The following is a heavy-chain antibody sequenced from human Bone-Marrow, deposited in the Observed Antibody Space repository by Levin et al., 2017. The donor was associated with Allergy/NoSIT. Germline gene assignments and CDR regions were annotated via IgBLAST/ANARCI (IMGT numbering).Heavy chain of an antibody. CDR3: ARGFLRGFGELLYYYYGMDG. D-gene: IGHD3-10*01. CDR1: GYTFTSYD. Sequence: GGSLRLSCKASGYTFTSYDINWVRQATGQGLEWMGWMNPNSGNTGYAQKFQGRVTMTRNTSISTAYMELSSLRSEDTAVYYCARGFLRGFGELLYYYYGMDGWGQGTTVTVSS. V-gene: IGHV1-8*01. CDR2: MNPNSGNT. J-gene: IGHJ6*02.